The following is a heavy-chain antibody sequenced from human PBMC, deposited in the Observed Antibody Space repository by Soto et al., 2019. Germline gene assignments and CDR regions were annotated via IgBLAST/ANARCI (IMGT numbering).Heavy chain of an antibody. Sequence: ASVKVSCKASGYTFTGYYMHWVRQAPGQGLEWMGWINPNSGGTNYAQKFQGWVTMTRDTSISTAYMELSRLRSDDTAVYYCARLSPYYYDSSGTPGAFDIWGQGTMVTVSS. CDR2: INPNSGGT. D-gene: IGHD3-22*01. V-gene: IGHV1-2*04. CDR3: ARLSPYYYDSSGTPGAFDI. CDR1: GYTFTGYY. J-gene: IGHJ3*02.